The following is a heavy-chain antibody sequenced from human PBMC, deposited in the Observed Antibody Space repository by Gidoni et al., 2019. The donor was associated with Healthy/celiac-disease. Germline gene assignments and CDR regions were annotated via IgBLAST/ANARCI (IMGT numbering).Heavy chain of an antibody. V-gene: IGHV4-61*02. D-gene: IGHD5-18*01. CDR3: ARGYSYTNFDF. J-gene: IGHJ4*02. Sequence: QVQLQESGPGLVKPSQTLSLTCTVSGGSISGVSYYWSWIRQPAGKGLEWIGRIYTSGTTNYNPSLKTRVIISLDTSKSQFSLKLSSVTAADTAVYYCARGYSYTNFDFWGQGTLVTVSS. CDR2: IYTSGTT. CDR1: GGSISGVSYY.